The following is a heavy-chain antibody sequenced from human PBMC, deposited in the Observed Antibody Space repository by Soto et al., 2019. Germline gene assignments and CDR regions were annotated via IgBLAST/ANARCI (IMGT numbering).Heavy chain of an antibody. CDR1: GGSISSGGYY. D-gene: IGHD3-22*01. J-gene: IGHJ2*01. CDR3: ARDRRYYYDSSGYSYWYFDL. CDR2: IYYSGST. Sequence: QVQLQESGPGLVKPSQTLSLTCTVSGGSISSGGYYWSWIRQHPGKGLEWIGYIYYSGSTYYNPSLKSRDTISVDTSKNQFSLKLSSVTAADTAVYYCARDRRYYYDSSGYSYWYFDLWGRGTLVTVSS. V-gene: IGHV4-31*03.